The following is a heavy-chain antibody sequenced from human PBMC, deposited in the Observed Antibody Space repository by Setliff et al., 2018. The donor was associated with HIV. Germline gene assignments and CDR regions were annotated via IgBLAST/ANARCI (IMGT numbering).Heavy chain of an antibody. CDR2: INPSDGAT. CDR3: ARVALIRAFDWLPRGGFDP. V-gene: IGHV1-46*01. Sequence: EASVKVSCKASGYTFTFTNFYIHWVRQAPGQGLEWLGMINPSDGATTSAQKFQGRLTMTTDTSTSTVYMDLSSLRSEDTAVYYCARVALIRAFDWLPRGGFDPWGQGTLVTVSS. D-gene: IGHD3-9*01. J-gene: IGHJ5*02. CDR1: GYTFTFTNFY.